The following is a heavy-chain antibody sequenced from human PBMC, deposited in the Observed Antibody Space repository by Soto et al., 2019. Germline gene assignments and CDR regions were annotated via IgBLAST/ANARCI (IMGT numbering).Heavy chain of an antibody. D-gene: IGHD3-10*01. CDR2: INASDGNT. J-gene: IGHJ4*02. V-gene: IGHV1-3*01. CDR3: ARDWNYYGSGDQFDY. Sequence: ASVEVSCKASGYTFTSYSMHWVLQAPGQRLEWMGWINASDGNTKYSQKFQGRVSLTRDTSASTAYMELNSLRSEDTSVYYCARDWNYYGSGDQFDYWGQGTLVTVSS. CDR1: GYTFTSYS.